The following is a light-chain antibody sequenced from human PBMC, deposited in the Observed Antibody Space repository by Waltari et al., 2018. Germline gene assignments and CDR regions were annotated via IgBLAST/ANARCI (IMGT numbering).Light chain of an antibody. CDR1: SSDVGGYDY. CDR2: EVT. CDR3: SSFAGSNNYV. J-gene: IGLJ1*01. V-gene: IGLV2-8*01. Sequence: HSALTQPPSGLGSPGQSVPISCTGTSSDVGGYDYVTWYLQHPGKAPKLIISEVTKRPSGAPDRFSGSKSGNTASLTVSGLQADDEADYYCSSFAGSNNYVFGTGTKVTVL.